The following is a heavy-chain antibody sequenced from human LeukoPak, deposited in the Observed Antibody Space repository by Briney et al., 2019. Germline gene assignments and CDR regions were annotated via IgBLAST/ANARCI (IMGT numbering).Heavy chain of an antibody. D-gene: IGHD3-22*01. V-gene: IGHV4-4*07. CDR3: ARAGVHYYDSSGYLDY. CDR1: GGSISSYY. J-gene: IGHJ4*02. Sequence: SETLSLTCTVSGGSISSYYWSWIRQPAGKGLEWIGRIYTSGSTNYNPSLKSRVTMSVDTSKNQFSLKLSSVTAADTAVYYCARAGVHYYDSSGYLDYWGQGTLVTVSS. CDR2: IYTSGST.